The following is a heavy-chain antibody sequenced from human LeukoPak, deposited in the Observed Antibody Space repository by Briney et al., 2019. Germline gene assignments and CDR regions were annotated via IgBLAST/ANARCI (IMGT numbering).Heavy chain of an antibody. Sequence: PSETPSLTCTVSGGSISSYYWSWIRQPPGKGLEWIGYIYYSGSTNYNPSLKSRVTISVDTSKNQFSLKLSSVTAADTAVYYCARGPLPDYYDSSGSLDYWGQGTLVTVSS. CDR1: GGSISSYY. D-gene: IGHD3-22*01. CDR2: IYYSGST. J-gene: IGHJ4*02. V-gene: IGHV4-59*01. CDR3: ARGPLPDYYDSSGSLDY.